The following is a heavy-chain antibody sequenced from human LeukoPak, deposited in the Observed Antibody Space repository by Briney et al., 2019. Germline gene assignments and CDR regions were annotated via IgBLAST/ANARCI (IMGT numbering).Heavy chain of an antibody. J-gene: IGHJ4*02. D-gene: IGHD3-10*01. Sequence: PGGSLRLSCAASGGTFSSYAISWVRQAPGQGLEWMGGIIPIFGTANYAQKFQGRVTITADESTSTAYMELSSLRSEDTAVYYCARDGDGSGSYYPYFDYWGQGTLVTVSS. CDR1: GGTFSSYA. V-gene: IGHV1-69*01. CDR3: ARDGDGSGSYYPYFDY. CDR2: IIPIFGTA.